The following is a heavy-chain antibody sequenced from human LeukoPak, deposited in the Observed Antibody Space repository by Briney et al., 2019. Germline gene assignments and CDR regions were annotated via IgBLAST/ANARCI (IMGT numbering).Heavy chain of an antibody. V-gene: IGHV4-59*01. CDR1: GGSINTYY. CDR2: IYYSGST. D-gene: IGHD6-6*01. Sequence: SETLSLTCTVSGGSINTYYWSWIRQPPEKGLEWIGYIYYSGSTNYNPSLKSRVTISVDTSKNQFSLKLSSVTAADTAVYYCARDARSSSHFDYWGQGTLVTVSS. J-gene: IGHJ4*02. CDR3: ARDARSSSHFDY.